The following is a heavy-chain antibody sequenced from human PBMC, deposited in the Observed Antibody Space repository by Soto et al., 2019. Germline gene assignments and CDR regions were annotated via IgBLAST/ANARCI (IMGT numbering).Heavy chain of an antibody. D-gene: IGHD6-19*01. V-gene: IGHV4-31*03. CDR1: RGPISSGGYY. Sequence: PSETLSLTCTVSRGPISSGGYYWSWIRQHPGKGLEWIGYIYYSGSTYYNPSLKSRVTISVDTSKNQFSLKLSSVTAADTAVYYCAIAVAGMFSTIDYWGQGTLVTVSS. CDR3: AIAVAGMFSTIDY. J-gene: IGHJ4*02. CDR2: IYYSGST.